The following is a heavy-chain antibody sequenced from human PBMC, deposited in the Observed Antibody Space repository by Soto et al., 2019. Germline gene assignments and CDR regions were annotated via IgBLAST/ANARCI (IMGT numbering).Heavy chain of an antibody. V-gene: IGHV1-46*01. Sequence: ASVKVSCKASGYTFTSYYMHWVRQAPGQGLEWMGIINPSGGSTSYAQKFQGRVTMTRDTSTSTVYMELSSLRSEDTAVYYCASPLKKEYSSSSYYYYYGMDVWGQGTTVTVSS. J-gene: IGHJ6*02. CDR1: GYTFTSYY. CDR3: ASPLKKEYSSSSYYYYYGMDV. D-gene: IGHD6-6*01. CDR2: INPSGGST.